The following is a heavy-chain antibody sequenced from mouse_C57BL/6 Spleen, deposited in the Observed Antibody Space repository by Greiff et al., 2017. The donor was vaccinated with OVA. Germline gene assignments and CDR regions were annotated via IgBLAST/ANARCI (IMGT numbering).Heavy chain of an antibody. Sequence: EVQVVESGGGLVKPGGSLKLSCAASGFTFSDYGMHWVRQAPEKGLEWVAYISSGSSTIYYADTVKGRFTISRGNAKNTLFLQMTSLRSEDTAMYYFARSGHYAMDYWGQGTSVTVSS. CDR1: GFTFSDYG. CDR3: ARSGHYAMDY. D-gene: IGHD3-2*02. V-gene: IGHV5-17*01. CDR2: ISSGSSTI. J-gene: IGHJ4*01.